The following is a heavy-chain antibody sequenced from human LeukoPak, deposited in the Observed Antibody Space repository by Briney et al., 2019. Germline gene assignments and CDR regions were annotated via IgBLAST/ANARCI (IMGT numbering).Heavy chain of an antibody. CDR1: GFTFDDYA. Sequence: PGGSLRLSCKVSGFTFDDYAMHWVRQDPGKGLEWVSCITWNRDNIGYGDSVKGRFTVSRDNVKNVLYLQMKSLRPEDTALYYCAKDLSSAITSALVLDVWGQGTTVIVSS. CDR3: AKDLSSAITSALVLDV. V-gene: IGHV3-9*01. J-gene: IGHJ6*02. D-gene: IGHD3-22*01. CDR2: ITWNRDNI.